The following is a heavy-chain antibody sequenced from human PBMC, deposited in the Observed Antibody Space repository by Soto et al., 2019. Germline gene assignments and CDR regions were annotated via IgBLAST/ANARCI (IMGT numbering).Heavy chain of an antibody. CDR1: GYTLTRYY. D-gene: IGHD6-13*01. CDR3: ARPSYSSSWYYFDY. J-gene: IGHJ4*02. CDR2: INPNSGGT. V-gene: IGHV1-2*04. Sequence: ASVKVSCKGSGYTLTRYYMHWVRQAPGQGLEWMGLINPNSGGTNYAQKFQGWVTMTRDTSTSTVYMELSSLRSEDTAVYYCARPSYSSSWYYFDYWGQGTLVTVSS.